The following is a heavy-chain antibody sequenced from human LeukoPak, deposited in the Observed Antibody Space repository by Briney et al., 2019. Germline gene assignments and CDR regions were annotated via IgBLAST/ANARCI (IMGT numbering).Heavy chain of an antibody. CDR1: GYTVGSDG. CDR2: ISAYNGNT. J-gene: IGHJ4*02. Sequence: ASVKVSCKASGYTVGSDGISWVRQAPWQRLEWMGSISAYNGNTNYAQKLQGRVTMTTDTSTSTAYMELRSLRSDDTAVYYCARMDYGGNPYYFDYWGRGTLVTVSS. V-gene: IGHV1-18*01. D-gene: IGHD4-23*01. CDR3: ARMDYGGNPYYFDY.